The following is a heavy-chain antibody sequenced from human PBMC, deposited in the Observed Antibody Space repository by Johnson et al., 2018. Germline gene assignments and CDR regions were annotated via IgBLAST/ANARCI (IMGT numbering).Heavy chain of an antibody. V-gene: IGHV3-9*01. CDR2: ISWISGSI. CDR1: GFTFDDYA. D-gene: IGHD3-10*01. J-gene: IGHJ6*03. CDR3: AKGIITYYYYYMDV. Sequence: VQLVESGGGLVQPGRSLRLSCAASGFTFDDYAMHWVRQAPGKGLEWVSGISWISGSIGYADSVRGRFTIPRDNAKNSLYLQMNSLRAEDTALYYCAKGIITYYYYYMDVWGKGTTVTVSS.